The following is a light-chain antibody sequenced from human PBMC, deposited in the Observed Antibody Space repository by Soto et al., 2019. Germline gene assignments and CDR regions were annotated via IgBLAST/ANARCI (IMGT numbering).Light chain of an antibody. CDR3: QHYNGY. Sequence: DMPMTQSAPTLSASVGDRVTITCRASQNIRSWLAWYQQKPGKAPKVLIYDASTLESGVPSRFSGSGFGTEFTLTISSLQPDDFATYYCQHYNGYFGQGTKLEIK. CDR1: QNIRSW. CDR2: DAS. V-gene: IGKV1-5*01. J-gene: IGKJ2*01.